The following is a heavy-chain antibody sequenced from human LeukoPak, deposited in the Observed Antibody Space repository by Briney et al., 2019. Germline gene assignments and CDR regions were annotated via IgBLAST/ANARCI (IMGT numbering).Heavy chain of an antibody. D-gene: IGHD3-10*01. J-gene: IGHJ4*02. V-gene: IGHV3-30*04. CDR1: GFTFKRYA. CDR2: MSYDGNST. Sequence: GGSLRLSCAASGFTFKRYAMHWVRQAPGKGLEWVIIMSYDGNSTYYSDSVKGRFTISRDNSNDTLYLQMNSLRADDTAIYYCARGRSVYGSGSYSDYWGQGTLVTVSS. CDR3: ARGRSVYGSGSYSDY.